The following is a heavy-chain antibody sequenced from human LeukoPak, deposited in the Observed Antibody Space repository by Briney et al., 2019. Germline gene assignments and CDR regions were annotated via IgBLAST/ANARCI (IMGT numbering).Heavy chain of an antibody. Sequence: GGSLRLSCAVSGFTFSSYWMSWVRQAPGKGLEWVANIKEDGGEINYMDSVKGRFTISRDNAKNSLYLQMNSLRIEDTAVYYCARDRGYSSFDYWGQGTLVTVSS. J-gene: IGHJ4*02. CDR1: GFTFSSYW. CDR3: ARDRGYSSFDY. CDR2: IKEDGGEI. V-gene: IGHV3-7*01. D-gene: IGHD4-23*01.